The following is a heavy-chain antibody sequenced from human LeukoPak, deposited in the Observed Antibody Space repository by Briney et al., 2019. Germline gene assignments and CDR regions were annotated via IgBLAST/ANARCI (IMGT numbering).Heavy chain of an antibody. V-gene: IGHV3-23*01. J-gene: IGHJ3*01. CDR3: AKDLYHDGRGWGALDV. D-gene: IGHD3-22*01. CDR2: ISIICGST. CDR1: GFSFSSYA. Sequence: GGSLTLSCSASGFSFSSYAMSWVRQAPGKGLNWVSTISIICGSTYYADSVKGRFTSSRYNSNNTLYLQMNSLRAEDTAVYFCAKDLYHDGRGWGALDVWGQGAMVTVSS.